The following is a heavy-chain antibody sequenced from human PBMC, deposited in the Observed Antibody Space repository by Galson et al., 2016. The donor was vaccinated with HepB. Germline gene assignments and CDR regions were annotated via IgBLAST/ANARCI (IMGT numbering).Heavy chain of an antibody. CDR1: GGSISTNNW. D-gene: IGHD3-10*01. Sequence: ETLSLTCTVSGGSISTNNWWSWVRQPPGKGLEWIGEIYHSGTTNYNPSLKSRVTISVDKSKNQFSLKLNSVTAADTAVYYCTRDPPLYGSGSYFPHFDYWGQGTLVTVSS. J-gene: IGHJ4*02. CDR2: IYHSGTT. V-gene: IGHV4-4*02. CDR3: TRDPPLYGSGSYFPHFDY.